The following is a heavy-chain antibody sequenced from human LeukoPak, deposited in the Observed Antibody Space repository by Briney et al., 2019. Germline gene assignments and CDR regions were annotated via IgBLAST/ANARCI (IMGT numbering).Heavy chain of an antibody. D-gene: IGHD3-16*01. CDR1: GGSISSGGYS. V-gene: IGHV4-61*08. CDR2: IYSSGST. CDR3: ARVDEGGYYYYGMDV. Sequence: PETLSLTCAVSGGSISSGGYSWSWIRQPPGKGLEWIGYIYSSGSTNYNPSLKSRVTISVDTSKNQFSLKLSSVTAADTAVYYCARVDEGGYYYYGMDVWGQGTTVTVSS. J-gene: IGHJ6*02.